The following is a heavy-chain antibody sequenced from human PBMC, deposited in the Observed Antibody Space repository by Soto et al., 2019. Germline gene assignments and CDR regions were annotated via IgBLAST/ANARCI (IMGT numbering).Heavy chain of an antibody. V-gene: IGHV2-5*02. D-gene: IGHD3-22*01. Sequence: QITLKESGPTLVKPTQTLTLTCTFSGFSLSTSGVGVGWIRQPPGKALEWLALIYWDDDKRYSPSLKSRLNITKDTSKNQVVLTMTHMDPVDTATYYCAHRRRYYDSSGYYYLDYWGQGTLVTVSS. CDR1: GFSLSTSGVG. CDR3: AHRRRYYDSSGYYYLDY. CDR2: IYWDDDK. J-gene: IGHJ4*02.